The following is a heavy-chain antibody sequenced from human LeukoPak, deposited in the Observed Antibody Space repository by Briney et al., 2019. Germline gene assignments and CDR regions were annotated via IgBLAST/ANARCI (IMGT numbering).Heavy chain of an antibody. CDR3: ASSIAVAGRNFDY. D-gene: IGHD6-19*01. Sequence: GGSLRLSCAASGFTFSSYAMSWVRQAPGKGLEWVSAISGSGGSTYYADSVKGRFTISRDNAKNSLYLQMNSLRAEDTAVYYCASSIAVAGRNFDYWGQGTRVTVSS. CDR1: GFTFSSYA. V-gene: IGHV3-23*01. CDR2: ISGSGGST. J-gene: IGHJ4*02.